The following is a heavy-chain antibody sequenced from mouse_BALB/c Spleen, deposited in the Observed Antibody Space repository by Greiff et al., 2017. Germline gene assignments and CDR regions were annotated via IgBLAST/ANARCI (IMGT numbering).Heavy chain of an antibody. CDR2: ISSGGSYT. V-gene: IGHV5-6*01. J-gene: IGHJ2*01. D-gene: IGHD2-4*01. Sequence: EVKLQESGGDLVKPGGSLKLSCAASGFTFSSYGMSWVRQTPDKRLEWVATISSGGSYTYYPDSVKGRFTISRDNAKNTLYLQMSSLKSEDTAMYYCARPARPCYDYDEYYLDYWGQGTTLTVSS. CDR3: ARPARPCYDYDEYYLDY. CDR1: GFTFSSYG.